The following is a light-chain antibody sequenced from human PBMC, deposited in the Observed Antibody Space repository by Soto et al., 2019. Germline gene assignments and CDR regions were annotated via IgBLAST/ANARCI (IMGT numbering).Light chain of an antibody. CDR3: QQYNNWPPWT. J-gene: IGKJ1*01. CDR1: QSVSSY. Sequence: EIVLTQSPATLSLSPGERATLSCRASQSVSSYLAWYQQKPGQAPRLLIYDASNRATGIPGGISGSGSGTDFTLTISSLQSEDFAVYYCQQYNNWPPWTFGQGTKVEIK. V-gene: IGKV3-11*01. CDR2: DAS.